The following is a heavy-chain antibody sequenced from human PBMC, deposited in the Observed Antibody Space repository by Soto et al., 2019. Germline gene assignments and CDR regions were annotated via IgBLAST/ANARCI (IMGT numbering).Heavy chain of an antibody. CDR1: GYTFTSYA. V-gene: IGHV1-3*01. CDR2: INAGNGNT. D-gene: IGHD3-16*01. J-gene: IGHJ2*01. Sequence: QVQLVQSGAEVKKPGASVKVSCKASGYTFTSYAMHWVRQAPGQRLEWMGWINAGNGNTKYSQKFQGRVTITRDTSASTAYTELSSLRSEATAVYYCARGFGLWYFDLWGRGTLVTVSS. CDR3: ARGFGLWYFDL.